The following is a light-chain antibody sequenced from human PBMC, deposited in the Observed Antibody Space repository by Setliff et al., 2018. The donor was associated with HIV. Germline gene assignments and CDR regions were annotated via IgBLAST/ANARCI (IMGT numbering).Light chain of an antibody. V-gene: IGLV2-23*01. Sequence: QSALTQPASVSGSPGQSITNSCTGTSSDVGRDKLVSWYQKHPGKAPKLMIYQATKRPSGVSNRFSGSKSGNTASLTISALQAEDEADYYCCSNTGSNPYVFGTGTKVTV. CDR2: QAT. CDR1: SSDVGRDKL. J-gene: IGLJ1*01. CDR3: CSNTGSNPYV.